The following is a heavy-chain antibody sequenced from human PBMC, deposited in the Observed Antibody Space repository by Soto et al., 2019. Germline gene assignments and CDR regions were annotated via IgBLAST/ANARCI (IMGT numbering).Heavy chain of an antibody. V-gene: IGHV4-30-2*01. CDR3: ARVRFPAPMVRGVIDY. CDR1: GAPITWGDYS. J-gene: IGHJ4*02. CDR2: IFHGGST. Sequence: SETLSLTCAISGAPITWGDYSWNWIRQPPGKGLEWIGYIFHGGSTYYNPSLRSRVTISVDRSRTQFSLKMSSVTAADTAVYYCARVRFPAPMVRGVIDYWGQGTLVTVSS. D-gene: IGHD3-10*01.